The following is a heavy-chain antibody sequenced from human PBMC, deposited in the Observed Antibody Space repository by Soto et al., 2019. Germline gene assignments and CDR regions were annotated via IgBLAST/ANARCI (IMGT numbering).Heavy chain of an antibody. Sequence: GGSLRLSCAASGFTFSSYAMSWVRQAPGKGLECVPAISGGCGSTYYAASVKGRFTISRDNSKNTLYLQMNSLRAEDTAVYYCAKAVGYGDYFDYWGQGTLVTVSS. CDR2: ISGGCGST. CDR1: GFTFSSYA. J-gene: IGHJ4*02. CDR3: AKAVGYGDYFDY. D-gene: IGHD4-17*01. V-gene: IGHV3-23*01.